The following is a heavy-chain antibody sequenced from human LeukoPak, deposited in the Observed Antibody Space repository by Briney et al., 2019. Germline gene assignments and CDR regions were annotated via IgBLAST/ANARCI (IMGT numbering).Heavy chain of an antibody. D-gene: IGHD6-19*01. V-gene: IGHV3-66*02. CDR3: ARNPSYSSSLY. CDR2: IYSVGST. J-gene: IGHJ4*02. Sequence: GGSLRLSCAASGLTVNGNYMTWVRQAPGKGLEWVSVIYSVGSTYYADSVRGRFTISRDNSKNTLYLQMNSLRAEDTAIYYCARNPSYSSSLYSGQGTLVTVSS. CDR1: GLTVNGNY.